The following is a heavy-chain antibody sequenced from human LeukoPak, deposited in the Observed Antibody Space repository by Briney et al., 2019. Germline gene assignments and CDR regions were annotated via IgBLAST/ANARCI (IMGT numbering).Heavy chain of an antibody. CDR2: INPSGGST. V-gene: IGHV1-46*01. D-gene: IGHD6-6*01. Sequence: ASVKVSCKASGYTFTSYYIHWVRQAPGQGLEWMGIINPSGGSTSYAQKFQGRVTMTRDTSTSTVYMELSSLRSEDTAVYYCARDLHIAARHTLGYYWGQGTLVTVSS. CDR3: ARDLHIAARHTLGYY. CDR1: GYTFTSYY. J-gene: IGHJ4*02.